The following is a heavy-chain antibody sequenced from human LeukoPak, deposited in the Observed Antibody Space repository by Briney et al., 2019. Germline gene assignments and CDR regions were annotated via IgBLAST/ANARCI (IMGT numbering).Heavy chain of an antibody. Sequence: SETLSLTCTVSGGSISSYYWSWIRQPPGKGLEWNGYIYYSGSTNYNPSLKSRVTISVDTSKNQFSLKLSSVTAADTAVYYCARNTGYSYGIRVRYYFDYWGQGTLVTVSS. V-gene: IGHV4-59*01. D-gene: IGHD5-18*01. J-gene: IGHJ4*02. CDR3: ARNTGYSYGIRVRYYFDY. CDR2: IYYSGST. CDR1: GGSISSYY.